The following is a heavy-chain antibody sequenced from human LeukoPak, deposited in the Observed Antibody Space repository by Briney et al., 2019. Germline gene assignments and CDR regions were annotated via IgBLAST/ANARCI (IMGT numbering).Heavy chain of an antibody. CDR2: ISSSGSTI. CDR1: GFTFSSYG. J-gene: IGHJ6*04. CDR3: AELGITMIGGV. Sequence: AGGSLRLSCAASGFTFSSYGMNWVRQAPGKGLEWVSYISSSGSTIYYADSVEGRFTISRDNAKNSLYLQMNSLRAEDTAVYYCAELGITMIGGVWGKGTTVTISS. V-gene: IGHV3-48*03. D-gene: IGHD3-10*02.